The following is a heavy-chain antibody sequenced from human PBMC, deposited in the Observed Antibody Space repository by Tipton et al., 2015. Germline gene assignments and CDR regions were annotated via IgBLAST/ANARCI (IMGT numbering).Heavy chain of an antibody. V-gene: IGHV4-31*03. CDR2: IYYSGST. CDR3: ARAPSRRYYSYYYGMDV. CDR1: GGSISSAGYY. J-gene: IGHJ6*02. Sequence: TLSLTCTVSGGSISSAGYYWTWIRQHPGKGLEWIGYIYYSGSTYYNPSLKSRVTISVDTSKNQFSLKLRSVTAADTAVYYCARAPSRRYYSYYYGMDVWGQGTTVTVSS.